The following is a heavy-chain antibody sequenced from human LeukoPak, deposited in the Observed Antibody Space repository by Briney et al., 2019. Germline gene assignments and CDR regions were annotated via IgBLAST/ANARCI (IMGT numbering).Heavy chain of an antibody. D-gene: IGHD6-13*01. J-gene: IGHJ4*02. Sequence: SVKVSCKASGGTFSSYAISWVRQAPGQGLEWMGRIIPILGIANYAQKFQGRVTITADKSTSTAYMELSSLRSEDTAVYYCARGYSSSLLNYWGQGTLVTVSS. CDR1: GGTFSSYA. CDR2: IIPILGIA. CDR3: ARGYSSSLLNY. V-gene: IGHV1-69*04.